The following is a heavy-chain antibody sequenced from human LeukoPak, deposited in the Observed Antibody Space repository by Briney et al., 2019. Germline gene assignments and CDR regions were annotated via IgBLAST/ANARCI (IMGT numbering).Heavy chain of an antibody. D-gene: IGHD1-26*01. V-gene: IGHV4-59*12. CDR3: AGDKWEPRYAFDI. CDR2: IYYSGST. J-gene: IGHJ3*02. CDR1: GGSISSYY. Sequence: PSETLSLTCTVSGGSISSYYWSWIRQPPGKGLKWIGYIYYSGSTNYNPSLKSRVTISVDTSKTQFSLKLSSVTAADTAVYYCAGDKWEPRYAFDIWGQGTMVTVSS.